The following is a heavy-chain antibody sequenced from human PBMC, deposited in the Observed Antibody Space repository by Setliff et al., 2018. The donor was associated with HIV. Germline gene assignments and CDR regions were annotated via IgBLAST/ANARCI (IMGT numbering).Heavy chain of an antibody. CDR1: GYTFTNFG. D-gene: IGHD3-10*01. Sequence: GASVKVSCKASGYTFTNFGISWVRQAPGQGPEWMGWISGCSGNTNYAEKFQGRLTLTTDTSTSTVYLELRRLTSDDTAVYYCTRVHCDGTGGDYWGPGTLVTVSS. CDR2: ISGCSGNT. J-gene: IGHJ4*02. CDR3: TRVHCDGTGGDY. V-gene: IGHV1-18*01.